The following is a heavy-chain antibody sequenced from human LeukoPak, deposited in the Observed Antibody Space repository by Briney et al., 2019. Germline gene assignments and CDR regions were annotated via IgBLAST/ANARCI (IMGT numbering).Heavy chain of an antibody. D-gene: IGHD3-10*01. Sequence: GSLRLSCAASGFTFTSYEMNWVRQAPGKGLEWISYISSSGGAIYYADSVRGRFTISRDNARNSLYLQMNSLRAEDTAVYYCARDTMSGSSSFEHWGQGTLVTVSS. CDR3: ARDTMSGSSSFEH. J-gene: IGHJ1*01. CDR1: GFTFTSYE. CDR2: ISSSGGAI. V-gene: IGHV3-48*03.